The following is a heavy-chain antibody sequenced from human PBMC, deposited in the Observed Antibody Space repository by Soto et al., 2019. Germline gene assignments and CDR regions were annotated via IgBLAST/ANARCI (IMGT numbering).Heavy chain of an antibody. J-gene: IGHJ6*02. CDR2: IYYSRST. CDR3: ASIVVVPAANPLHPYYGMDV. CDR1: GGSISSSSYY. D-gene: IGHD2-2*01. Sequence: SETLSLTCTVSGGSISSSSYYWGWIRQPPGKGLEWTGSIYYSRSTYYNPSLKSRVTISVDTSKNQFSLKLSSVTAADTAVYYCASIVVVPAANPLHPYYGMDVWGQGTTVTVS. V-gene: IGHV4-39*01.